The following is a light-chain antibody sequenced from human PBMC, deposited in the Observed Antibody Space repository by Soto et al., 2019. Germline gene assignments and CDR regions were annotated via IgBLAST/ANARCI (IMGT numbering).Light chain of an antibody. V-gene: IGLV1-51*01. CDR2: DNN. J-gene: IGLJ2*01. CDR1: SSNIGNNF. CDR3: AAWDTNLRAVI. Sequence: QSVLTQPPSLSAAPGEEVTISCSGGSSNIGNNFVSWYQQFPTAAPKLLISDNNRRPSGIPDRISGSKSGTSATLGISELQSGDEAVYYCAAWDTNLRAVIFGGGTQLTVL.